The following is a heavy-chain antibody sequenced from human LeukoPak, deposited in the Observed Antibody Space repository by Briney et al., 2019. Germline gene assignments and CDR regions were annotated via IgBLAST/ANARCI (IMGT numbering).Heavy chain of an antibody. CDR2: IYYNGIT. CDR1: GDSISSGNFY. D-gene: IGHD4-17*01. CDR3: ARDHGDFVQHD. J-gene: IGHJ4*02. V-gene: IGHV4-39*01. Sequence: SETLSLTCTVSGDSISSGNFYWGWIRQPPGMELQWIGSIYYNGITHYNPSLESRVTISADTSTNEFSLKLRSVTAADTAMYYCARDHGDFVQHDWGQGTLVAVSS.